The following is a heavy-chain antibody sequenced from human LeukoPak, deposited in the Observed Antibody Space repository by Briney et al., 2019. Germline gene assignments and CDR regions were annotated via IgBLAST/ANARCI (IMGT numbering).Heavy chain of an antibody. V-gene: IGHV4-59*01. CDR2: IYYSGST. Sequence: PSETLSLTCTVSGGSISSYYWSWIRQPPGKGLEWIGYIYYSGSTNYNPSLKSRVTISVGTSKNQFSLKLSSVTAADTAVYYCATASYGVPYYFDYWGQGTLVTVSS. CDR1: GGSISSYY. J-gene: IGHJ4*02. D-gene: IGHD4-17*01. CDR3: ATASYGVPYYFDY.